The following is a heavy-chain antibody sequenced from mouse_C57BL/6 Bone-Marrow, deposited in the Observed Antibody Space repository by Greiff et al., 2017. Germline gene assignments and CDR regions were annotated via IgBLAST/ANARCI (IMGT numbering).Heavy chain of an antibody. V-gene: IGHV1-72*01. J-gene: IGHJ1*03. CDR2: IDPNSGGT. D-gene: IGHD2-4*01. Sequence: VQLQQPGAELVKPGASVKLSCKASGYTFTSYWMHWVKQRPGRGLGWIGRIDPNSGGTKYNEKFKSKATLTVDKPSSTAYMQLSSLTSEDSAVYYCARWCDYSWYFDVWGTGTTVTVSS. CDR1: GYTFTSYW. CDR3: ARWCDYSWYFDV.